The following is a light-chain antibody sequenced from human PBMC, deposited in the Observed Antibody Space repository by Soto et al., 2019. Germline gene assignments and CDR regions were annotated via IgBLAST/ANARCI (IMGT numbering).Light chain of an antibody. CDR3: QQRGNWPLT. Sequence: EIVLTQPPATLSLSPGERATLSCRASQSVSSYLAWYQQKPGQAPRILIYDATNRATGIPARFSGSGSGTDFTLTISSLEPEDFAISYCQQRGNWPLTFGGGTKVEIK. CDR1: QSVSSY. V-gene: IGKV3-11*01. J-gene: IGKJ4*01. CDR2: DAT.